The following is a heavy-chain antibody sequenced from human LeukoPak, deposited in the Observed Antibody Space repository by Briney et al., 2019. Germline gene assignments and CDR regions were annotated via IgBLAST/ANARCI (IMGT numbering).Heavy chain of an antibody. CDR2: IYYSGST. D-gene: IGHD5-12*01. Sequence: TPSETLSLTCTVSGGSISSYYWSWIRQPPGKGLEWIGYIYYSGSTNYNPSLKSRVTISVDTSKNQFSLKLSSVTAADTAVYYCARGRRETGYSGYEVWGQGTLVTVSS. CDR1: GGSISSYY. J-gene: IGHJ4*02. V-gene: IGHV4-59*01. CDR3: ARGRRETGYSGYEV.